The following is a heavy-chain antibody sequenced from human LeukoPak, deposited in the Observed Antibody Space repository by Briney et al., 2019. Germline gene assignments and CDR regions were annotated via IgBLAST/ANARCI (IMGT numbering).Heavy chain of an antibody. CDR3: ARDSRRWYGYFQH. J-gene: IGHJ1*01. Sequence: SQTLSLTCAISGDRVSSNSAAWSWIRQSPSRGLEWLGRTYYRSKWYIDFAVSVKSRITINPDTSKDQVSLHLKSVTPEDTAVYYCARDSRRWYGYFQHWGQGTLVTVSS. CDR1: GDRVSSNSAA. V-gene: IGHV6-1*01. D-gene: IGHD6-13*01. CDR2: TYYRSKWYI.